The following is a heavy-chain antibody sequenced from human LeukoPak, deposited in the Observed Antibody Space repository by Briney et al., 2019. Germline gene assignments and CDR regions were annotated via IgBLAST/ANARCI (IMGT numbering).Heavy chain of an antibody. J-gene: IGHJ4*02. CDR1: GGSISSNNYY. Sequence: SETLSLTCTVSGGSISSNNYYWGWIRQPPGKGLEWIGSIYYSGSTYNNPSLKSRVTISVDTTKNQFSLRLTSVTAADTAVYYCASSPSGYWWNFDCWGQGTLVTVSS. CDR2: IYYSGST. D-gene: IGHD3-22*01. CDR3: ASSPSGYWWNFDC. V-gene: IGHV4-39*01.